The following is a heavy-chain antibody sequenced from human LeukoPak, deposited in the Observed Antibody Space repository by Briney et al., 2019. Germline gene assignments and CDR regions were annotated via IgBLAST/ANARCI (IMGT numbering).Heavy chain of an antibody. J-gene: IGHJ3*02. V-gene: IGHV3-7*04. D-gene: IGHD3-22*01. Sequence: GGSLRLSCAASGFTFSSYWMSWVRQAPGKGLEWVANIKGDGSEKYYVDSVKGRFTISRDNAKNSLYLQMNSLRAEDTAVYYCARAEGIVVSHDAFDIWGQGTMVTVSS. CDR1: GFTFSSYW. CDR3: ARAEGIVVSHDAFDI. CDR2: IKGDGSEK.